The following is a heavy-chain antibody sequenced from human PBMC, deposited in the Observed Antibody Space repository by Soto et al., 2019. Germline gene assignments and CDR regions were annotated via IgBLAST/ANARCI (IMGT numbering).Heavy chain of an antibody. J-gene: IGHJ4*02. D-gene: IGHD2-15*01. CDR1: GFTFKAFA. V-gene: IGHV3-23*01. Sequence: PGGSLRLSCAASGFTFKAFALTWVRQAPGKGLEWVSTISASGTVTYYADSVKGRFTISRDNSKNTLFLQMNSLRAEDTAVDYCAKIGEVCRSGSCKFDYWGQGTLVTVSS. CDR2: ISASGTVT. CDR3: AKIGEVCRSGSCKFDY.